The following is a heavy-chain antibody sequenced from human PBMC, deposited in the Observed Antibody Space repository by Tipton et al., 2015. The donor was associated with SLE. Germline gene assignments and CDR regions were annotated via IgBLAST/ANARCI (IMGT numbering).Heavy chain of an antibody. Sequence: TLSLTCTVSGGSISSYYWSWIRQPPGKGLEWIGYIYYSGSTNYNPSLKSRVTISVDTSKNQFSLKLGSVTAADTAVYYCARQSYPGLVVYAHNWFDPWGQGTLVTVSS. CDR2: IYYSGST. V-gene: IGHV4-59*08. CDR3: ARQSYPGLVVYAHNWFDP. D-gene: IGHD2-8*02. J-gene: IGHJ5*02. CDR1: GGSISSYY.